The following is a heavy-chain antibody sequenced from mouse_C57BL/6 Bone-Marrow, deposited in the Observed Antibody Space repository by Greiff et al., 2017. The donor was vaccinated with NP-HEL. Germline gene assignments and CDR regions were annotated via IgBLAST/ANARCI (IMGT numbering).Heavy chain of an antibody. Sequence: ESGPGLVKPSQSLSLTCSVTGYSIIRGYYWNWIRQFPGNKLEWMAYIRYDGSNTYNPSLKNRISITRDISKNQFFLKLTSVTTEDTATYYCAREGGYDGSPFAYWGQGTLVTVSA. J-gene: IGHJ3*01. CDR3: AREGGYDGSPFAY. CDR1: GYSIIRGYY. CDR2: IRYDGSN. D-gene: IGHD1-1*01. V-gene: IGHV3-6*01.